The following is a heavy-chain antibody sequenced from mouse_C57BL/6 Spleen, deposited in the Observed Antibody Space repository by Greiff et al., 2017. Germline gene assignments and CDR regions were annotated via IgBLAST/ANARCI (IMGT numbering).Heavy chain of an antibody. CDR3: AMSDYYGSSEGYFDV. Sequence: EVQLVESGPGLVKPSQSLSLTCSVTGYSITSGYYWNWIRQFPGNKLEWMGYISYDGSNNYNPSLKNRISITRDTSKNQFFLKLNSVTTEDTATYYCAMSDYYGSSEGYFDVWGTGTTVTVSS. V-gene: IGHV3-6*01. CDR2: ISYDGSN. D-gene: IGHD1-1*01. J-gene: IGHJ1*03. CDR1: GYSITSGYY.